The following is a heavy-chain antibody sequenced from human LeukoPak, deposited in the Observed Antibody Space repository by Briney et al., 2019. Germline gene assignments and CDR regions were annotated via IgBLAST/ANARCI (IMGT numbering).Heavy chain of an antibody. CDR1: GYTFTSYG. D-gene: IGHD3-10*01. Sequence: AAVKVSCKASGYTFTSYGISWVRQAPGQGLKWMGWISAYNGNTNYAQKVQGRVTMTTDTSTSTAYMELRSLRSDDTAVYYCARAGYYGSGSPSYGMDVWGQGTTVTVSS. V-gene: IGHV1-18*01. J-gene: IGHJ6*02. CDR2: ISAYNGNT. CDR3: ARAGYYGSGSPSYGMDV.